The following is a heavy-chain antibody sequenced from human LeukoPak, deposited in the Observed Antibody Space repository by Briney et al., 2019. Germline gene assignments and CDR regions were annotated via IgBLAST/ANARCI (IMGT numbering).Heavy chain of an antibody. Sequence: QSGGSLRLSCAASGFTFSSYWMHWVRQAPGKGLVWVSCINSDGTTYADSVKGRFTISRDNAKNTLYLQMNSLRVEDTAVYYCARDVSYGLNYWGQGTLVTVSS. CDR1: GFTFSSYW. CDR2: INSDGT. J-gene: IGHJ4*02. D-gene: IGHD3-16*01. V-gene: IGHV3-74*01. CDR3: ARDVSYGLNY.